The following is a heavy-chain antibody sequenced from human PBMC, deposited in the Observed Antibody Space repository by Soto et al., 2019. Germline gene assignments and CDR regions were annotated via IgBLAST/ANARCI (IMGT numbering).Heavy chain of an antibody. D-gene: IGHD3-9*01. Sequence: SETLSLTCTVSGDSIRSGEQYWSWIRQPPGKGLEWIGYIYYSGSTYYNPSLKSRVTLSVDTSKNQFPLELTSVTAADTAVYFCARVDILTVYGRMDVWGQGTTVTVSS. V-gene: IGHV4-30-4*01. CDR2: IYYSGST. CDR3: ARVDILTVYGRMDV. J-gene: IGHJ6*02. CDR1: GDSIRSGEQY.